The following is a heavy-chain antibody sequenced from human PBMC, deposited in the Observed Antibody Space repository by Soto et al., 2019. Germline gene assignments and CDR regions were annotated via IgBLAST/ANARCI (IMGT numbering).Heavy chain of an antibody. J-gene: IGHJ6*02. V-gene: IGHV1-69*12. CDR1: GGTFSSYA. CDR3: ARHVPAAGYYYGMDV. D-gene: IGHD2-2*01. Sequence: QVQLVQSGAEVKKPGSSVKVSCKASGGTFSSYAISWVRQAPGQALEWMGGIILIFGTANYAQKFQGRVTITADESTSTAYMELSSLRSEDTAVYYCARHVPAAGYYYGMDVWGLGTTVTVSS. CDR2: IILIFGTA.